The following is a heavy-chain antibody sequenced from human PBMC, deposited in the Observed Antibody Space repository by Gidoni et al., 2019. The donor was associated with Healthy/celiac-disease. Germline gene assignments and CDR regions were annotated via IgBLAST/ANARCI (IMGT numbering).Heavy chain of an antibody. CDR1: GYSFTSYW. CDR3: ARPSYHSGWYVYFDY. J-gene: IGHJ4*02. CDR2: IYPGDSDT. D-gene: IGHD6-19*01. Sequence: EVQLVQSGAEVKKPGESLKISGKGSGYSFTSYWIGWVRQMPGKGLEWMGIIYPGDSDTRYSPSFQGQVTISADKSISTAYLQWSSLKASDTAMYYCARPSYHSGWYVYFDYWGQGTLVTVSS. V-gene: IGHV5-51*03.